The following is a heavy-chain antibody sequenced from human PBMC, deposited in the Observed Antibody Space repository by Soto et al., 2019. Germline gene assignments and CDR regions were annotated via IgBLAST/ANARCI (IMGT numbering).Heavy chain of an antibody. CDR2: ISYDGSNK. Sequence: GGSLRLSCAASVFTFSSYAMHWVRQAPGKGLEWVAVISYDGSNKYYADSVKGRFTISRDNSKNTLYLQMNSLRAEDTAVYYCARVNEQLAFDYWGQGTLVTVSS. D-gene: IGHD6-6*01. CDR1: VFTFSSYA. V-gene: IGHV3-30-3*01. CDR3: ARVNEQLAFDY. J-gene: IGHJ4*02.